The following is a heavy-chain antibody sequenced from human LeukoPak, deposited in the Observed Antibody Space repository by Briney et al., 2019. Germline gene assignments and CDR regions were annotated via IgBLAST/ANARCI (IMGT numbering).Heavy chain of an antibody. CDR1: GFTFSSYD. CDR2: ISSSASTI. J-gene: IGHJ4*02. D-gene: IGHD3-22*01. Sequence: GGSLRLSCAASGFTFSSYDMNWVRQAPGKGLEWVSYISSSASTIYYADSVKGRFTISRDNSENMLYLQMNSLRVEDTAVYFCAKDRPNYYGSNGHYYRRDGDYWGQGTLVTVSS. CDR3: AKDRPNYYGSNGHYYRRDGDY. V-gene: IGHV3-48*03.